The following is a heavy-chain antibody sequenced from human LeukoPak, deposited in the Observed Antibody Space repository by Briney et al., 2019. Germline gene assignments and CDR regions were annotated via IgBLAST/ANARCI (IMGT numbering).Heavy chain of an antibody. CDR3: ARHATGSYSVPWLDP. CDR1: GASISSHY. V-gene: IGHV4-59*08. Sequence: SETLSLTCTVSGASISSHYWSWIRQPPGKGLEWIGYISHSGTTVYNPSLKRGVTIFGDTSKNQFSLRLTSLTAADTAVYYCARHATGSYSVPWLDPWGQGTLVTVSS. CDR2: ISHSGTT. J-gene: IGHJ5*02. D-gene: IGHD3-10*01.